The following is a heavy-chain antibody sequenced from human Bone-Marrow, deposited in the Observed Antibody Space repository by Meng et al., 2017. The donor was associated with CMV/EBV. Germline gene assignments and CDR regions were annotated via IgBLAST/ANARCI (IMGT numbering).Heavy chain of an antibody. D-gene: IGHD3-3*01. Sequence: SGFTFSGYAMTWVRQAPGKGLEWVSAISSSGGSTYYADAVKGRFTISRDNSKNTMYLQMNSLRAEDTAVYYCATSATIFGVVIGDYWGQGTLVTVSS. J-gene: IGHJ4*02. V-gene: IGHV3-23*01. CDR2: ISSSGGST. CDR1: GFTFSGYA. CDR3: ATSATIFGVVIGDY.